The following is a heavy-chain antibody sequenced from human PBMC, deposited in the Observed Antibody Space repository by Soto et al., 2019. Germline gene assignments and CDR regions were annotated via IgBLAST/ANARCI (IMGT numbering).Heavy chain of an antibody. J-gene: IGHJ4*02. Sequence: SETLSLTCTVSGGSISSYYWSWIRQPPGKGLEWIGYIYYSGSTNYNPSLKSRVTISVDTSKNQFSLKLSSVTAADTAVYHCARDVGASCFDYWGQGTLVTVSS. CDR2: IYYSGST. V-gene: IGHV4-59*01. CDR1: GGSISSYY. CDR3: ARDVGASCFDY. D-gene: IGHD1-26*01.